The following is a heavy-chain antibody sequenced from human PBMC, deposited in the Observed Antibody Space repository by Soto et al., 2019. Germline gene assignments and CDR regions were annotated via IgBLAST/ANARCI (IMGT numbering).Heavy chain of an antibody. D-gene: IGHD6-19*01. Sequence: QVQLQQWGAGLLKPSETLSLTCAVYGGSFSGYYWSWIRQPPGKGLEWIGEINHSGSTNYNPSLTSRVTISVDTSKNPFSLKLSSVTAAATAVYYCARAGPLAAGYYYDYMDVWGKGTTVTVSS. J-gene: IGHJ6*03. CDR3: ARAGPLAAGYYYDYMDV. CDR1: GGSFSGYY. CDR2: INHSGST. V-gene: IGHV4-34*01.